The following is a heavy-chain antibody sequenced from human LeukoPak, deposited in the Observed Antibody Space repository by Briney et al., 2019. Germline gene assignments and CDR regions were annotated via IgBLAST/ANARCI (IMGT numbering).Heavy chain of an antibody. CDR2: ISGSGGST. J-gene: IGHJ4*02. V-gene: IGHV3-23*01. D-gene: IGHD3-22*01. CDR1: GFTFSSYA. CDR3: AKDPQYYYDSSGYFMARTH. Sequence: GGSLRLSCAASGFTFSSYAMSWVRQAPGKGLDWVSAISGSGGSTYYADSVKSRFTISRDNSKNTLYLQMNSLRAEDTAVYYCAKDPQYYYDSSGYFMARTHWGQGTLVTVSS.